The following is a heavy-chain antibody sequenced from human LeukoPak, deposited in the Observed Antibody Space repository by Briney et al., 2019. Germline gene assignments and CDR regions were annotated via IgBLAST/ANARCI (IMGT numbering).Heavy chain of an antibody. Sequence: GGSLRLSCAASGFTFSGYAMSWVRQAPGKGLEWVSLISGSGGGTYYADSVKGRSTIFRDNSKKTQYLQMNSLRGEDTAVYYCAKTGTEDGYNIYFDHWGQGTLVTVSS. D-gene: IGHD5-24*01. CDR2: ISGSGGGT. V-gene: IGHV3-23*01. J-gene: IGHJ4*02. CDR1: GFTFSGYA. CDR3: AKTGTEDGYNIYFDH.